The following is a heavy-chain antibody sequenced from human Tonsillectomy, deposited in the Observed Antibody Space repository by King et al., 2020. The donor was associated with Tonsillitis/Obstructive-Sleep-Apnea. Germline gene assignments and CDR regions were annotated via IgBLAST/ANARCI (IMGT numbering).Heavy chain of an antibody. J-gene: IGHJ5*02. D-gene: IGHD3-16*01. Sequence: VQLVQSGGGLVKPGGSLRLSCAASGFTFSSYTLNWVRQAPGKGLEWLSSISTGSSYIYYADSVKGRFTISRDNAKNSLYLQMNSLRAEDTALYYCARDEGECTLPACITWLDPWGQGTRVTVAS. CDR3: ARDEGECTLPACITWLDP. V-gene: IGHV3-21*01. CDR1: GFTFSSYT. CDR2: ISTGSSYI.